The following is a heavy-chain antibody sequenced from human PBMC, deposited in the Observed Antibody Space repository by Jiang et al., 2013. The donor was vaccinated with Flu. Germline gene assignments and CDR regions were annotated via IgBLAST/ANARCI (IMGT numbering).Heavy chain of an antibody. V-gene: IGHV4-59*01. Sequence: VKPSETLSLTCTVSGDSFNSYYWSWIRQAPGKGLEWIGYIYHSGSTNYNPSLKSRVSISVDTSKNQFSLILSSVTAADTAVYYCARNIPAFDIWGQGTMVTVSS. J-gene: IGHJ3*02. CDR2: IYHSGST. CDR3: ARNIPAFDI. CDR1: GDSFNSYY.